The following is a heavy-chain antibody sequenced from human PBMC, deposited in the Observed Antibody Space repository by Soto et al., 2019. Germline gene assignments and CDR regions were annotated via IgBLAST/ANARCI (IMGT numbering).Heavy chain of an antibody. CDR1: GGTFSTYA. V-gene: IGHV1-69*01. J-gene: IGHJ3*02. CDR3: AREIFGVIISGGRDAFDI. D-gene: IGHD3-3*01. Sequence: QVQLVQSGAEVKKPGTSVKVSCKASGGTFSTYAISWVRQAPGQGLEWMGGIIPIFGTAKYAQKFQGRVTNTADESTSTAYMELSSLRSEDTAVYYCAREIFGVIISGGRDAFDIWGQGTMVTVSS. CDR2: IIPIFGTA.